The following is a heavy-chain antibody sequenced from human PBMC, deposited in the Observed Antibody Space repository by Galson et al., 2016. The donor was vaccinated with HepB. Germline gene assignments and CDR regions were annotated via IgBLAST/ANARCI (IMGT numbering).Heavy chain of an antibody. CDR2: VTWDGGST. Sequence: SLRLSCAAAGFTFQDYTMHWVRQVPGKGLDWVGLVTWDGGSTFYGDSVRGRFTIFRDNTQHSLYLQMHSLATEDSGLYYCAMERNCLFGQWGQGTLVTVSS. D-gene: IGHD1-1*01. CDR3: AMERNCLFGQ. CDR1: GFTFQDYT. V-gene: IGHV3-43*01. J-gene: IGHJ4*02.